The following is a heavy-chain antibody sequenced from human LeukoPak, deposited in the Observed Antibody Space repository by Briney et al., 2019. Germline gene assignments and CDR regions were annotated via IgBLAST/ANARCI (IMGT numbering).Heavy chain of an antibody. CDR3: ARYSTIFTLLY. CDR1: GYTFTGYY. CDR2: INPNSGGT. V-gene: IGHV1-2*04. Sequence: EASVKVSCKASGYTFTGYYMHWVRQASGQGLEWMGWINPNSGGTNYAQKFQGWVTMTRNTSISTAYLELSSLRSEDTAVYYCARYSTIFTLLYWGQGTLVTVSS. D-gene: IGHD5/OR15-5a*01. J-gene: IGHJ4*02.